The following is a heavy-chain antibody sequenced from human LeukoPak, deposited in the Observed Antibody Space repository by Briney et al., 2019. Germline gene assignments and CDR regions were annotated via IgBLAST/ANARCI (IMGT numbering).Heavy chain of an antibody. CDR3: ARFYDEVGYSYGYFDY. CDR2: IYPGDSDT. J-gene: IGHJ4*02. Sequence: GESLKISCKGSGYSFTSYWIGWVRQMPGKGLEWLGIIYPGDSDTRYSPSFQGQVTISADKSISTAYLQWSSLKASDTAMYYCARFYDEVGYSYGYFDYWGQGTLVTVSS. CDR1: GYSFTSYW. D-gene: IGHD5-18*01. V-gene: IGHV5-51*01.